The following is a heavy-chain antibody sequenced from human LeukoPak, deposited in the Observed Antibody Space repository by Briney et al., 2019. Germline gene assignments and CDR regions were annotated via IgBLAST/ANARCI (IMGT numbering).Heavy chain of an antibody. CDR3: AREDISVPGSYYYYGMDV. D-gene: IGHD3-22*01. J-gene: IGHJ6*02. V-gene: IGHV4-61*02. Sequence: SETLSLTCTVSGGSISSGSYYWSWIRQPAGKGLEWIGRIYTSGSTNYNPSLKSRVTISVDTSKNQFSLKLSSVTAADTAVYYCAREDISVPGSYYYYGMDVWGQGTTVTVSS. CDR1: GGSISSGSYY. CDR2: IYTSGST.